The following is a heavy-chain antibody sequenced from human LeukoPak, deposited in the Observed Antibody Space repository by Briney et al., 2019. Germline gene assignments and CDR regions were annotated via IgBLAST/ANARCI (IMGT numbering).Heavy chain of an antibody. D-gene: IGHD5-12*01. J-gene: IGHJ3*02. CDR1: GFTFSSYA. CDR2: ISGSGGST. Sequence: PGGSLSLSCAASGFTFSSYAMSWVRQAPGKGLEWVSAISGSGGSTYYADSVKGRFTISRDNSKNTLYLQMNSLRAEDTAVYYCAEGCSGYGYAFDIWGQGTMVTVSS. V-gene: IGHV3-23*01. CDR3: AEGCSGYGYAFDI.